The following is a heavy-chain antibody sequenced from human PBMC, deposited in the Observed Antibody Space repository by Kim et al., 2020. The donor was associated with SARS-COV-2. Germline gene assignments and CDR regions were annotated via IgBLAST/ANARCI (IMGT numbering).Heavy chain of an antibody. D-gene: IGHD2-2*01. J-gene: IGHJ5*01. CDR2: IRSKTYGGTT. CDR1: GFTFGDYA. CDR3: TRALTSSWYDS. Sequence: GGSLRLSCTASGFTFGDYAMTWVRKAPGKGLECVGFIRSKTYGGTTEYAASVKGRFTISRDDSNSIAYLQMNSLKSEDTAVYYCTRALTSSWYDSWGQGTLVTVSS. V-gene: IGHV3-49*04.